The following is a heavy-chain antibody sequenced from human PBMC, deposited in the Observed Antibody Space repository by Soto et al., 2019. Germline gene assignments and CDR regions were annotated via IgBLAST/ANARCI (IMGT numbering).Heavy chain of an antibody. J-gene: IGHJ6*02. V-gene: IGHV3-48*02. CDR1: GFTFSSYS. CDR2: ISSSSSTI. D-gene: IGHD1-20*01. CDR3: ARVLITGAYYYYYGMDV. Sequence: EVQLVESGGGLVQPGGSLRLSCAASGFTFSSYSMNWVRQAPGKGLEWVSYISSSSSTIYYADSVKGRFTISRDNAKNSLYLQMNSLRDEDTAVYYCARVLITGAYYYYYGMDVWGQGTTVTVSS.